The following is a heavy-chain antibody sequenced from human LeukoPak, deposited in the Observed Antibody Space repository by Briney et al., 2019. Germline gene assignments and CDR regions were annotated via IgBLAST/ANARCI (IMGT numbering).Heavy chain of an antibody. J-gene: IGHJ3*02. CDR1: GFTFDDYA. CDR2: ISWNSGSI. CDR3: AKDISYYYDSRNTPGGAFDI. Sequence: PGRSLRLSCAASGFTFDDYAMHWVRQAPGKGLEWVSGISWNSGSIGYADSVKGRFTISRDNAKNSLYLQMNSLRAEDTALYYCAKDISYYYDSRNTPGGAFDIWGQGTMVTVSS. D-gene: IGHD3-22*01. V-gene: IGHV3-9*01.